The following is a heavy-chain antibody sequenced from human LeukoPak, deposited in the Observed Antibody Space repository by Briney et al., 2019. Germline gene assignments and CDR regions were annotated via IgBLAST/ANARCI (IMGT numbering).Heavy chain of an antibody. CDR3: ARVGSGIPDAFDI. V-gene: IGHV3-64*01. CDR1: GFTFSRDA. D-gene: IGHD3-10*01. CDR2: ISGNGGIT. J-gene: IGHJ3*02. Sequence: GGSLRLSCVVSGFTFSRDAMHWVRQAPGEGLEHVSAISGNGGITYYANSVKGRFIISRDNSKNTLYLQMGSLRAEDMAVYYCARVGSGIPDAFDIWGQGTMVTVSS.